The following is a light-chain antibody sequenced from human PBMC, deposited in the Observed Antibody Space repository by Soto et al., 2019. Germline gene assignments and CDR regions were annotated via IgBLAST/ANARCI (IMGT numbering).Light chain of an antibody. V-gene: IGKV3-15*01. CDR2: GAS. CDR1: QSASTN. Sequence: EIVLTQSPVTLSVSPGERATLFCRASQSASTNLAWYQHKPGQAPRLLIYGASTRATAIPARFSGSGSGTEYTLTNTSLESEDFAVYYCQHYNSWPRIAFGQGTRLEIK. J-gene: IGKJ5*01. CDR3: QHYNSWPRIA.